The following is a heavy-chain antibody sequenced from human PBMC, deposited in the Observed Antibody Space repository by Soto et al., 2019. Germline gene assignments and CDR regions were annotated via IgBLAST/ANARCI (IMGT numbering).Heavy chain of an antibody. CDR2: SYHSVST. J-gene: IGHJ3*01. V-gene: IGHV4-30-2*01. D-gene: IGHD3-16*01. Sequence: QLQLQESGSGLVKPSQTLSLTCAVSGGSISSGGYSWSWFRQPPGKGLEWIGYSYHSVSTYYNPSLKDRVNISVDRSNHQFSLKLSSLITAYTDVYYCAKMIQEAFDFWGQGTMLTFSS. CDR1: GGSISSGGYS. CDR3: AKMIQEAFDF.